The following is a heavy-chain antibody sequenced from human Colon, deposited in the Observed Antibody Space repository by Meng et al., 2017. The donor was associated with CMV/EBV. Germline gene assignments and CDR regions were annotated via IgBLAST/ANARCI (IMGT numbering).Heavy chain of an antibody. Sequence: ASVTVSCKASRYTFTAYYIHWVRQAPGQGLEWMGWINPDSGATNYAPQFQNRVTMTRDTSISAAYMEVTSLTFDDTAVYFCARGPTPDPYKGFEGWFDPWGQGTQVTVSS. CDR1: RYTFTAYY. CDR2: INPDSGAT. V-gene: IGHV1-2*02. D-gene: IGHD1-14*01. CDR3: ARGPTPDPYKGFEGWFDP. J-gene: IGHJ5*02.